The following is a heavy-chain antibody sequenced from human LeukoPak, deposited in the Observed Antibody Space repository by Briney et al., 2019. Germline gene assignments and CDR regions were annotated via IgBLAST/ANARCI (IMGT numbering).Heavy chain of an antibody. D-gene: IGHD4-17*01. CDR3: ARVEVNGDRLLFDY. Sequence: GASVKVSCKASGYTFTSYDINWVRQATGQGLEWMGWMNPNSGNTGYAQKFQGRATMTRNTSISTAYMELSSLRSEDTAVYYCARVEVNGDRLLFDYWGQGTLVTVSS. CDR2: MNPNSGNT. V-gene: IGHV1-8*01. J-gene: IGHJ4*02. CDR1: GYTFTSYD.